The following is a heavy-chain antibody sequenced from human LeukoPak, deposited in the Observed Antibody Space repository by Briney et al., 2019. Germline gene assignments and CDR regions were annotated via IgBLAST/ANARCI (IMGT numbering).Heavy chain of an antibody. V-gene: IGHV3-23*01. Sequence: TGGSLRLSCAASGFTFSSYAMSWVRQAPGKGLEWVSAISGSGGSTYYADSVKGRFTISRDNSKNTLNLQMNSLRAEDTAVYYCAKDGGEGGYSYGRFDYWGQGTLVTVSS. CDR1: GFTFSSYA. D-gene: IGHD5-18*01. CDR2: ISGSGGST. J-gene: IGHJ4*02. CDR3: AKDGGEGGYSYGRFDY.